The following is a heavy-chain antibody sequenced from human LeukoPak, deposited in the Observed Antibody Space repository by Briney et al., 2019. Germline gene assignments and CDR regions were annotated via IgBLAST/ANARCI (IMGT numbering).Heavy chain of an antibody. D-gene: IGHD1-26*01. V-gene: IGHV4-59*01. CDR1: GGSISSYY. J-gene: IGHJ3*02. CDR3: ARNGRRRPRDAFDI. CDR2: IYYSGST. Sequence: PSETLSLTCTVSGGSISSYYWSWIRQPLGKGLEWIGYIYYSGSTNYNPSLKSRVTISVDTSKNQFSLKLSSVTAADTAVYYCARNGRRRPRDAFDIWGQGTMVTVSS.